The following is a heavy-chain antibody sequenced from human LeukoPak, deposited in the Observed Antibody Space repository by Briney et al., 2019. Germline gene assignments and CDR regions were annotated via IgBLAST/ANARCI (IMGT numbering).Heavy chain of an antibody. CDR1: GGSISSYY. V-gene: IGHV4-4*07. CDR3: ARYGISGYYYVFDY. CDR2: IYTSGST. D-gene: IGHD3-22*01. Sequence: SETLSLTCTVSGGSISSYYWSCIRQPAGKGLEWIGRIYTSGSTNYNPSLKSRVTMSVDTSKNQFSLKLSSVTAADTAVYYCARYGISGYYYVFDYWGQGTLVTVSS. J-gene: IGHJ4*02.